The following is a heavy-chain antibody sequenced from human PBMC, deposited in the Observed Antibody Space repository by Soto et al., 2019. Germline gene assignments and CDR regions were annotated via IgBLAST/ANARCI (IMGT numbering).Heavy chain of an antibody. J-gene: IGHJ6*02. CDR3: ARVIEGWYQGRYYYGMDG. CDR1: GGSVSSGSYY. D-gene: IGHD6-19*01. CDR2: IYYSGST. Sequence: QVQLQESGPGLVKPSETLSLTCTVSGGSVSSGSYYWSWIRQPPGKGLEWIGYIYYSGSTNYNPSLKSRVTILVDTSKNQFPLRLSSVTAADTAVYYSARVIEGWYQGRYYYGMDGWVQGTTVTVSS. V-gene: IGHV4-61*01.